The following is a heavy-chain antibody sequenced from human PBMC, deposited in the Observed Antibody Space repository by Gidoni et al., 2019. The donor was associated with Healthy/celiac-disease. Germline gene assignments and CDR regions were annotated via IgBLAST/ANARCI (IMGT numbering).Heavy chain of an antibody. CDR1: GFTFGDYA. CDR3: TRDPVVGATRGYFAY. D-gene: IGHD1-26*01. V-gene: IGHV3-49*03. Sequence: EVQLVESGGGLVQPGRSLRLSCTASGFTFGDYAMSWFRQAPGKELEWVGFIRSKAYGGTTEYAASVKGRFTISRDDSKSIAYLQMNSLKTEDTAVYYCTRDPVVGATRGYFAYWGQGTLVTVSS. CDR2: IRSKAYGGTT. J-gene: IGHJ4*02.